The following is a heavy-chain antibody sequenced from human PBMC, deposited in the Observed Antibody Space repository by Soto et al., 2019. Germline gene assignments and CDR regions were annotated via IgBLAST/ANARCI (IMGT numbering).Heavy chain of an antibody. Sequence: GGPLRLSCAASGFTFSSYWMSWVRQAPGKGLEWVANIKHDGSEKYYVDSVKGRFTISRDNAKNSLYLQMHSLRAEDTAVYYCARSPLLRYFDWPLYYFDYWGQGTLVTVSS. CDR1: GFTFSSYW. CDR3: ARSPLLRYFDWPLYYFDY. J-gene: IGHJ4*02. V-gene: IGHV3-7*01. D-gene: IGHD3-9*01. CDR2: IKHDGSEK.